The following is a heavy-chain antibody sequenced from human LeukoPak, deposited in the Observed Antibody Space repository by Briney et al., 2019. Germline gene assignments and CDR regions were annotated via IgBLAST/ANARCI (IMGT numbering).Heavy chain of an antibody. D-gene: IGHD2-2*01. CDR2: IYYSGST. Sequence: KPSETLSLTCTVSGGSISSYYWSWIRQPPGKGLEWIGYIYYSGSTNYNPSLKSRVTISVDTSKNQFSLKLSSVTAADTAVYYCARDLRYCSSTSCYLGMDVWGQGTTVTVSS. V-gene: IGHV4-59*01. CDR1: GGSISSYY. J-gene: IGHJ6*02. CDR3: ARDLRYCSSTSCYLGMDV.